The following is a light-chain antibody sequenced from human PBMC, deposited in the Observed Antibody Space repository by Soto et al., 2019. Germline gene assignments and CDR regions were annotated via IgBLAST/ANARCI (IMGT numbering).Light chain of an antibody. CDR3: AAWDDILNGRV. CDR2: SNN. V-gene: IGLV1-44*01. CDR1: SSNIGSNA. Sequence: QSVLTQPPSASGTPGQRVTISCSGSSSNIGSNAVTWYQQLPGTAPKLLIYSNNQRPSGVPDRFSGSKSGTSASLAISGLQSEDEADYYCAAWDDILNGRVFGGGTKLTVL. J-gene: IGLJ3*02.